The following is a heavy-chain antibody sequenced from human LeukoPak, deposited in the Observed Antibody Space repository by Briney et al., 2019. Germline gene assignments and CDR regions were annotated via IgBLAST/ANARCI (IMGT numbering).Heavy chain of an antibody. CDR2: ISYDGSKK. D-gene: IGHD1-1*01. CDR3: ARDVSAVGGLERPATLGY. Sequence: GGSLRLSCAASGFTFSTSWMTWVRQAPGKGLEWVAVISYDGSKKYYADYVKGRFTISRDKSKNTLYLQMNSLRPEDTAVYYCARDVSAVGGLERPATLGYWGQGTLVTVSS. CDR1: GFTFSTSW. J-gene: IGHJ4*02. V-gene: IGHV3-30*03.